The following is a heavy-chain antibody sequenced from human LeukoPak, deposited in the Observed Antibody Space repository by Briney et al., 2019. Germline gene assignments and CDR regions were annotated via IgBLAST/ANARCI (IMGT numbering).Heavy chain of an antibody. CDR1: GYTFTSYG. Sequence: ASVKVSCKASGYTFTSYGISWVRQAPGQGLEWMGWISAYNGNSNYAQKLQGRVTMTTDTSTSTAYMELRSLRSDDTAVYYCARANIVVVLAADYWYFDLWGRGTLVTVSS. D-gene: IGHD2-2*01. V-gene: IGHV1-18*01. J-gene: IGHJ2*01. CDR2: ISAYNGNS. CDR3: ARANIVVVLAADYWYFDL.